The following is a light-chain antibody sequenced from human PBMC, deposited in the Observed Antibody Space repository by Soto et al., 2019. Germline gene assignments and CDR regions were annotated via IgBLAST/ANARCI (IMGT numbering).Light chain of an antibody. CDR2: EVS. J-gene: IGLJ2*01. V-gene: IGLV2-14*01. CDR3: SSYTSSRTLV. Sequence: QSALPQPASMSGSPGQSITISCTGTSSDVGGYNYVSWYQQHPGKAPKLMIYEVSNRPSGVSNRFSGSKSGNTASLTISGLQAEDEADYYCSSYTSSRTLVFGGGTKLTVL. CDR1: SSDVGGYNY.